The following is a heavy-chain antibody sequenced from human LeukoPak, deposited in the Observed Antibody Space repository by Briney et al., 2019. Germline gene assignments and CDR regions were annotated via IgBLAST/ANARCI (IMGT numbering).Heavy chain of an antibody. J-gene: IGHJ4*02. D-gene: IGHD6-19*01. CDR1: GFTFIDYD. Sequence: PGGSLRLSCAASGFTFIDYDIHWVRQVIGKGLEWVSAIGIRGDTHYSGSVKGRVTISRENAESSLYLQMNRLRAADTAVYYCDRGGIKVSGIDEFDYWGQGTLVTVSS. V-gene: IGHV3-13*01. CDR3: DRGGIKVSGIDEFDY. CDR2: IGIRGDT.